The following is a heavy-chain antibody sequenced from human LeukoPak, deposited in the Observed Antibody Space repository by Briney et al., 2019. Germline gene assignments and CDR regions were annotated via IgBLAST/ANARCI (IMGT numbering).Heavy chain of an antibody. D-gene: IGHD3-16*01. CDR1: GYTFTGYY. V-gene: IGHV1-2*02. Sequence: SVKVSCKASGYTFTGYYMHWVRQAPGQGLEWMAWINPNSGGTNYAQKFQDRVTMTRDTSTSTAYMELRSLRSDDTAVYYCARGGPLGDYVWGSSRTDAFDIWGQGTMVTVSP. J-gene: IGHJ3*02. CDR2: INPNSGGT. CDR3: ARGGPLGDYVWGSSRTDAFDI.